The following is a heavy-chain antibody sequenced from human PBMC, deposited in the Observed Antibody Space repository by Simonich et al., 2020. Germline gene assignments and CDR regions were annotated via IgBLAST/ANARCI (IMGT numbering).Heavy chain of an antibody. V-gene: IGHV4-39*01. CDR1: GGSISSSSYY. CDR3: ARHAGFAFDI. Sequence: QLQLQESGPGLVKPSETLSLTCTVSGGSISSSSYYWGWIRQPPGKGLEWIGSIYYSGRTYSHPALKRRDPISVDTSKNQFSLKLSSVTAADMAVYYCARHAGFAFDIWGQGTMVTVSS. J-gene: IGHJ3*02. CDR2: IYYSGRT. D-gene: IGHD6-13*01.